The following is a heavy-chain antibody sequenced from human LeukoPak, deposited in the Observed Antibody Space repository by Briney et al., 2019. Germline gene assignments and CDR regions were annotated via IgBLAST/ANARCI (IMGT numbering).Heavy chain of an antibody. V-gene: IGHV3-30*04. Sequence: GRSLRLSCATSGFTFSDYAMPWVRKAPGKALEFEAVISYDGGTKYYADSVRGRFTISRDNSKNTLFLQMNSLRPEDTAVYYCARADYASGSTSAVYWGQGTLVTVSS. CDR2: ISYDGGTK. D-gene: IGHD3-10*01. CDR3: ARADYASGSTSAVY. J-gene: IGHJ4*02. CDR1: GFTFSDYA.